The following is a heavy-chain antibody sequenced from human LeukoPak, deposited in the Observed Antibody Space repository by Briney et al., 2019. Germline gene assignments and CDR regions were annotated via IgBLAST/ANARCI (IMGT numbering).Heavy chain of an antibody. J-gene: IGHJ4*02. CDR3: ARGITVTRFDY. V-gene: IGHV4-31*03. D-gene: IGHD4-17*01. CDR2: IFYSGST. Sequence: NPSETLSVTCTVSGGSMSSGAYYWSWIRQHPGKGLEWIGYIFYSGSTHYNASLKSRVIISVDTAKNQFSLNLSSVTAADTAVYYCARGITVTRFDYWGQGTLVAVSS. CDR1: GGSMSSGAYY.